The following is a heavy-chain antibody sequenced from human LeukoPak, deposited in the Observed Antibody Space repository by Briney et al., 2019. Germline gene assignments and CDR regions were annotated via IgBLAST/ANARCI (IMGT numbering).Heavy chain of an antibody. CDR3: ARDRSRDGYNFPFDI. D-gene: IGHD5-24*01. CDR1: GGSISTSNYF. CDR2: IHYTGSA. J-gene: IGHJ3*02. V-gene: IGHV4-30-4*01. Sequence: SQTLSLTCTVSGGSISTSNYFWSWIRQSPGKGLEWIGYIHYTGSAHYSSLKSRVSITVDTSKSQFSLNLNSVTAADAAVYYCARDRSRDGYNFPFDIWGQGTMVTVSS.